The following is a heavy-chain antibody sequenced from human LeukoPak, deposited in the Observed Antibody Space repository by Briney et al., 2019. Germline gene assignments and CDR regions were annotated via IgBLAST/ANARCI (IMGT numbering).Heavy chain of an antibody. Sequence: KPSETLSLTCTVSGGSISSYYWSWIRQPPGKGLEWIGYIYYSGSTNYNPSLKSRVTISVDRSKNQFPLKLSSVTAADTAVYYCARGSYSVDYWGQGTLVTVSS. CDR2: IYYSGST. V-gene: IGHV4-59*01. CDR1: GGSISSYY. CDR3: ARGSYSVDY. D-gene: IGHD1-26*01. J-gene: IGHJ4*02.